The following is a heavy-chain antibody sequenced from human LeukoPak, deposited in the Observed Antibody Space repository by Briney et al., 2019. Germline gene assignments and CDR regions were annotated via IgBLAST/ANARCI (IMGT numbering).Heavy chain of an antibody. Sequence: GSLRLSCAASGFTFSSYAMSWVRQAPGKGLEWVSAISGSGGSTYYADSVKGRFTISRDNSKNTLYLQMNTLRAEDTAVYYCARDPSYSIYYYMDVWGKGTTVTVSS. V-gene: IGHV3-23*01. CDR3: ARDPSYSIYYYMDV. CDR1: GFTFSSYA. CDR2: ISGSGGST. D-gene: IGHD4-11*01. J-gene: IGHJ6*03.